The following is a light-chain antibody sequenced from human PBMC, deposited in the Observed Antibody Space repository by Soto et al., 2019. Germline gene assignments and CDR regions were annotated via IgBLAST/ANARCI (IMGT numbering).Light chain of an antibody. CDR2: AAS. CDR3: QQSHSDPG. Sequence: DIHMTQSPSSLFARVRDSVPITCRASQNIGSFLNWYQQKPGKAPRLLIYAASTLQSGVPSMFSASGSETHFALTISSLQPEDFATYCCQQSHSDPGFAPGTKVDIK. CDR1: QNIGSF. J-gene: IGKJ3*01. V-gene: IGKV1-39*01.